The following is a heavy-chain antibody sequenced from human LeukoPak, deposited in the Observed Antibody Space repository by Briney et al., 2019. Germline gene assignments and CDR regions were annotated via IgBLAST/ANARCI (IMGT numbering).Heavy chain of an antibody. Sequence: SVKVSCKASGGTFSSYAISWVRQAPGQGLEWMGGIIPIFGTANYAQKFQGRVTITADESTSTAYMELSSLRSEDTAVYYCARVGCSSTSCYLNYYYYYGMDVWGQGTTVTVSS. V-gene: IGHV1-69*13. CDR3: ARVGCSSTSCYLNYYYYYGMDV. CDR2: IIPIFGTA. J-gene: IGHJ6*02. CDR1: GGTFSSYA. D-gene: IGHD2-2*01.